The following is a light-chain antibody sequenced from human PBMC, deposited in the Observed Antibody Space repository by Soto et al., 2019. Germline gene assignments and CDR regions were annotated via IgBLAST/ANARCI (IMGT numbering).Light chain of an antibody. J-gene: IGLJ1*01. V-gene: IGLV4-60*03. CDR1: SGYTKYI. CDR3: ETSDSNTHV. CDR2: LEGSGNY. Sequence: QPVLTQSSSASASLGSSVKLTCTLSSGYTKYIVTWHQQQPGKAPRYLMRLEGSGNYNKGSGVPERFSGSSSGADRYLTISNLQSDDEADYYCETSDSNTHVFGPGTKLTVL.